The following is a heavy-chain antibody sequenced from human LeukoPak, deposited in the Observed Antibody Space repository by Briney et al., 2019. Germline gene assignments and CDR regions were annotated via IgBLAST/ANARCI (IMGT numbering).Heavy chain of an antibody. CDR1: GYSITSAFY. CDR3: VRHEAEMATIFGGY. D-gene: IGHD5-24*01. J-gene: IGHJ4*02. V-gene: IGHV4-38-2*01. CDR2: IYHSGST. Sequence: SETLSLTCAVSGYSITSAFYWGWIRQPPGKGLEWVGSIYHSGSTFYNPSLKSRVTISVDTSKNQFSLRLSFVTAAATTVYYCVRHEAEMATIFGGYWGQGTLVTVSS.